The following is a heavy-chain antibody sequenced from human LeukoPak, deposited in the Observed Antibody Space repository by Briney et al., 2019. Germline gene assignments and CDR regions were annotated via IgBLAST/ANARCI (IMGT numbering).Heavy chain of an antibody. CDR3: AKGRYESSGFNWAA. Sequence: GGSLRLSCAASGFTFSSYPMHWVRQAPGKGLEWVAIISYDGSNKYYADSVKGRFTISRDNSKNTLYLQMNSLRAEDTAVYYCAKGRYESSGFNWAAWGQGTLVTVSS. J-gene: IGHJ4*02. CDR1: GFTFSSYP. V-gene: IGHV3-30-3*01. D-gene: IGHD3-22*01. CDR2: ISYDGSNK.